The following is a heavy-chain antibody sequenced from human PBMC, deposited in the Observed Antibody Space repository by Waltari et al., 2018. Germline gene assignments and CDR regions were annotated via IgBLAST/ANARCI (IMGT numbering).Heavy chain of an antibody. J-gene: IGHJ1*01. D-gene: IGHD1-26*01. CDR3: VTSRDWEPAD. CDR1: GFTVTRDY. Sequence: EVQLLESGGGLVQPGGSLRLSCAASGFTVTRDYMTWVRQAPGKGLDWVSGLRGSDGTTHDADSVKGRFTISRDISKNMLYLQMNTLRVEDTAVYYCVTSRDWEPADWGQGTLVTVSS. CDR2: LRGSDGTT. V-gene: IGHV3-23*01.